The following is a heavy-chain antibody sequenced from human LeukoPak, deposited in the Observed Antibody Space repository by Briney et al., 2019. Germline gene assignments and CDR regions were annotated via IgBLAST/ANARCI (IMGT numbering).Heavy chain of an antibody. CDR3: ARHGNWDPFDY. CDR1: GDSINSSDYY. J-gene: IGHJ4*02. CDR2: IYYSGST. V-gene: IGHV4-39*01. D-gene: IGHD7-27*01. Sequence: SETLSLTCTVSGDSINSSDYYWAWIRQPPGEGLEWIGTIYYSGSTYYQSSLKSRLTISLDSSKNQFSLKMISVTAADTGVYYCARHGNWDPFDYWGQGALVTVSS.